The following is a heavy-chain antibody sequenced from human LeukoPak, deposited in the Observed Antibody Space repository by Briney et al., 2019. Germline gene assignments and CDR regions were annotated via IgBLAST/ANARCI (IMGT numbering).Heavy chain of an antibody. CDR3: ARGHIDGFNPNNWFDP. V-gene: IGHV4-39*07. D-gene: IGHD5-24*01. CDR1: GDSISKDYYC. J-gene: IGHJ5*02. CDR2: IYNNANT. Sequence: SETLSLTCTVSGDSISKDYYCWAWIRQPPGKGLEWIGTIYNNANTYYNPPLESRVTKSVDTSKNQISLTLTSVTAADTAVYYCARGHIDGFNPNNWFDPWGQGTLVTVSS.